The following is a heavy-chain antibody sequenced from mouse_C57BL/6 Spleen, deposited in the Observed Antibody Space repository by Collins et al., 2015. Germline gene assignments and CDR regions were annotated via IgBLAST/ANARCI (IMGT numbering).Heavy chain of an antibody. Sequence: FTSYWITWVKQRPGQGLEWIGDIYPGSGSTNYNEKFKSKATLTVDTSSSTAYMQLSSLTSEDSAVYYCSRSPNWAYAMDYWGQGTLVTVSA. CDR2: IYPGSGST. CDR1: FTSYW. V-gene: IGHV1-55*01. CDR3: SRSPNWAYAMDY. J-gene: IGHJ3*01. D-gene: IGHD4-1*01.